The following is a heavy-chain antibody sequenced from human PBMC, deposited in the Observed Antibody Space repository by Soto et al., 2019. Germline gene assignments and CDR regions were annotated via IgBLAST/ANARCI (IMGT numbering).Heavy chain of an antibody. CDR1: GYPFTSYG. J-gene: IGHJ6*02. D-gene: IGHD3-16*01. CDR2: ISVYTGNT. Sequence: ASVQVSCKSSGYPFTSYGVSWVRQAPGQGLEWLGWISVYTGNTKHAQKFQDRVTLTTEASTSTAHMELRSMRSDDTAVYYCVRDSVRSCLEGGGPQASPDFAMDVGS. CDR3: VRDSVRSCLEGGGPQASPDFAMDV. V-gene: IGHV1-18*04.